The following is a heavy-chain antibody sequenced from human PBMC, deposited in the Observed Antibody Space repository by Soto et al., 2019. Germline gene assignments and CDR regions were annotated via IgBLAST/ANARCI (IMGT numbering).Heavy chain of an antibody. V-gene: IGHV4-34*01. D-gene: IGHD3-9*01. J-gene: IGHJ5*02. Sequence: SETLSLTCAVYGGSFSGYYWSWIRQPPGKGLEWIGEINHSGSTNYNPSLKSRVTISVDTSKNQFSLKLSSVTAADTAVYYCASTGHFDWLWNWFDPWGQGTLVTVSS. CDR3: ASTGHFDWLWNWFDP. CDR1: GGSFSGYY. CDR2: INHSGST.